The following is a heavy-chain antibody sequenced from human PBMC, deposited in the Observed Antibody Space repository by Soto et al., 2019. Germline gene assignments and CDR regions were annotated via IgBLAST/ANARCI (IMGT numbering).Heavy chain of an antibody. CDR2: AYYRSKWYN. CDR1: GDSVSSNSGA. V-gene: IGHV6-1*01. CDR3: ARQRSGSQYYGLDV. J-gene: IGHJ6*02. Sequence: QVQLQQSGARLVKPSQTLSLTCAISGDSVSSNSGAWNWIRQSPSRGLEWLGRAYYRSKWYNDYAVSVKSLISINPDTSKNEFSLQLNSVNPEDTAVYYCARQRSGSQYYGLDVWGQGTTVTVSS. D-gene: IGHD3-10*01.